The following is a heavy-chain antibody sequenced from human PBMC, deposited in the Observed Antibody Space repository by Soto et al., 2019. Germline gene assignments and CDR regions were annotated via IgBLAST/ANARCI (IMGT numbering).Heavy chain of an antibody. V-gene: IGHV4-30-4*01. Sequence: SETLSLTCTVSGDSINSDDYYWSWIRQSPEKGLEWIGSIYYSGSTYYNPSLKSRVTISVDTSKNQFSLKLNSVTAADTAVYYCASRHSSPYFDYWGQGTLVTV. D-gene: IGHD6-13*01. CDR1: GDSINSDDYY. J-gene: IGHJ4*02. CDR2: IYYSGST. CDR3: ASRHSSPYFDY.